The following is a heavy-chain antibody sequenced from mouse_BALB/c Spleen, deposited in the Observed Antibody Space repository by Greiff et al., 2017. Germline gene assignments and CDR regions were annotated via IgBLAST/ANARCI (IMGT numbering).Heavy chain of an antibody. CDR1: GFTFSSYT. CDR2: ISSGGSYT. D-gene: IGHD2-4*01. CDR3: TREADYDETTILAY. J-gene: IGHJ3*01. Sequence: EVQGVESGGGLVKPGGSLKLSCAASGFTFSSYTMSWVRQTPEKRLEWVATISSGGSYTYYPDSVKGRFTISRDNAKNTLYLQMSSLKSEDTAMYYSTREADYDETTILAYWGQGTLVTVSA. V-gene: IGHV5-6-4*01.